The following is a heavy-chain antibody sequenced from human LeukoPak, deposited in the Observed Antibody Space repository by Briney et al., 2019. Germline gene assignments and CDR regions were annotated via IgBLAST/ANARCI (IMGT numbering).Heavy chain of an antibody. CDR1: GFTFSSYG. CDR2: ISYGGSNK. Sequence: PGGSLRLSCAASGFTFSSYGMHWVRQAPGKGLEGVAVISYGGSNKYYADSVKGRFTISIDNYKNTLYLQMNSLRTKDTSVYYCPKLLGGGVCYYCEAYWGQGTLVTVSS. D-gene: IGHD2-21*02. J-gene: IGHJ4*02. CDR3: PKLLGGGVCYYCEAY. V-gene: IGHV3-30*18.